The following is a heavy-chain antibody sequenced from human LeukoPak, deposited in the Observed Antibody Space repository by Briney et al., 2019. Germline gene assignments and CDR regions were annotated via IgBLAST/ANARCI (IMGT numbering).Heavy chain of an antibody. CDR2: IYYSGST. D-gene: IGHD6-19*01. Sequence: PSQTLSLTCTVSGGSISSDDYYWSWIRQPPGKGLEWMGYIYYSGSTYYNPSLKSRVTISVDTSKNQFSLKLSSVTAADTAVYYCARVMTSGSGWYYDDYYYGMDVWGQGTTVTVSS. V-gene: IGHV4-30-4*01. J-gene: IGHJ6*02. CDR3: ARVMTSGSGWYYDDYYYGMDV. CDR1: GGSISSDDYY.